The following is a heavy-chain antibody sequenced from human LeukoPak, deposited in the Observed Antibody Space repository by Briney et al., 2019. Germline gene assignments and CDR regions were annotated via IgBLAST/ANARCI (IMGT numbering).Heavy chain of an antibody. J-gene: IGHJ4*02. CDR1: GGSFSGYY. CDR3: ATRQIYK. D-gene: IGHD1-1*01. V-gene: IGHV4-34*01. Sequence: PSETLSLTCAVYGGSFSGYYWSWIRQPPGKGLEWTGEINHSGSTNYNPSLKSRVTISVDTSKNQFSLKLSSVTAADTAVYYCATRQIYKWGQGTLVTVSS. CDR2: INHSGST.